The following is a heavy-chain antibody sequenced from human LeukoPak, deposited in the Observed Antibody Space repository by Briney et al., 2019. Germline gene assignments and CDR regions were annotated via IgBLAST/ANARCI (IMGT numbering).Heavy chain of an antibody. CDR2: ISYDGSNK. J-gene: IGHJ4*02. D-gene: IGHD3-22*01. Sequence: GGSLRLSCAASGFTFSSYGMHWVRQAPGKGLEWVAVISYDGSNKYYADSVKGRFTISRDNSKNTLYLQMNSLRAEDTAVYYCAVLGSSGSRFDYWGQGTLVTVSS. CDR3: AVLGSSGSRFDY. CDR1: GFTFSSYG. V-gene: IGHV3-30*03.